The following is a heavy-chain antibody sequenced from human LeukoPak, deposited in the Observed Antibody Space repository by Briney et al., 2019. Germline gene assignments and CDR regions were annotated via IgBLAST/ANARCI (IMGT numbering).Heavy chain of an antibody. CDR2: VSYSGNT. D-gene: IGHD3-3*01. CDR3: ARGERYDFHFDY. Sequence: PSETLSLTCAVSGGSISSGGYSWSWIRQPPGKGLEWIGYVSYSGNTYYNPSLKSRFTISVDTSKNQFSLKLSSVTAADTAVYYCARGERYDFHFDYWGQGTLVTVSS. CDR1: GGSISSGGYS. V-gene: IGHV4-30-4*07. J-gene: IGHJ4*02.